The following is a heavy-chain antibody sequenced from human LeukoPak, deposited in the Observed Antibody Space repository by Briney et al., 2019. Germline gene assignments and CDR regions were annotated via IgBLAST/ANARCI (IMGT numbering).Heavy chain of an antibody. CDR2: IWHSGTT. V-gene: IGHV4-4*02. CDR1: GASIISNNW. D-gene: IGHD4-17*01. J-gene: IGHJ4*02. CDR3: MGADYGGH. Sequence: SGTLSLTCAGSGASIISNNWWSWVRQPSGKGLEWIGEIWHSGTTNYNPSLKSRVTISVDNSKNQFSLKLNSVTAADTAVYYCMGADYGGHWGQGTLVTVSS.